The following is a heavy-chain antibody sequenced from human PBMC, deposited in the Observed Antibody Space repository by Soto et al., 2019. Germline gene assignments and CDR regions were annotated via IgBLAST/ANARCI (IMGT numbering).Heavy chain of an antibody. Sequence: QVQLQESGPGLVKPSQTLSLTCTVSGGSISSGDYYWSWIRQPPGKGLEWIGYIYYSGSTYYNPSLRSRVTISVDTSKNQCSLKLSSVTAADTAVYYCARDTRLNWNDSNWFDPWGQGTLVTVSS. V-gene: IGHV4-30-4*01. CDR2: IYYSGST. CDR3: ARDTRLNWNDSNWFDP. D-gene: IGHD1-20*01. J-gene: IGHJ5*02. CDR1: GGSISSGDYY.